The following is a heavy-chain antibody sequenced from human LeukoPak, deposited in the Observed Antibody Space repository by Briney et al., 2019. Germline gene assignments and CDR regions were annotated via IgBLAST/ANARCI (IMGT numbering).Heavy chain of an antibody. CDR1: GFTFSTYA. J-gene: IGHJ4*02. Sequence: PGGSLRLSCAASGFTFSTYAMSWVRQAPGKGLEWVSGISGRGDSTYYADSVKGRFTVSRDNSKNTPYLQMNSLRAEDTAVYYCAKDLPGYCSSTSCYDYWGQGTLVTVSS. CDR3: AKDLPGYCSSTSCYDY. CDR2: ISGRGDST. V-gene: IGHV3-23*01. D-gene: IGHD2-2*03.